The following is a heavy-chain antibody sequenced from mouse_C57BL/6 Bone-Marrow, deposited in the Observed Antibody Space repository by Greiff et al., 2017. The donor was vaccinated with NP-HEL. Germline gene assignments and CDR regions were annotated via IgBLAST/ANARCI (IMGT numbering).Heavy chain of an antibody. CDR2: IRSKSNNYAT. D-gene: IGHD1-1*01. J-gene: IGHJ3*01. Sequence: DVQLQESGGGLVQPKGSLKLSCAASGFSFNTYAMNWVRQAPGKGLEWVARIRSKSNNYATYYADSVKDRFTISRDDSESMLYLQMNNLKTEDTAMYYCVRLLFAYWGQGTLVTVSA. CDR3: VRLLFAY. CDR1: GFSFNTYA. V-gene: IGHV10-1*01.